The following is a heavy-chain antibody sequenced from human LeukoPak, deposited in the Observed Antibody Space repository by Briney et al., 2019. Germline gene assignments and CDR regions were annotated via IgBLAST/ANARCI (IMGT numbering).Heavy chain of an antibody. CDR3: AKSGTGTYFDY. V-gene: IGHV3-23*01. Sequence: PGGSLRLSCAASGFTFSDYGMSWVRQAPGKGLEWVSTVTDSGGITYHADSVKGRFTISRDDSKNTVYLQVNSLRTEDTAVYYCAKSGTGTYFDYWGQGILVTVAS. CDR1: GFTFSDYG. D-gene: IGHD1-1*01. CDR2: VTDSGGIT. J-gene: IGHJ4*02.